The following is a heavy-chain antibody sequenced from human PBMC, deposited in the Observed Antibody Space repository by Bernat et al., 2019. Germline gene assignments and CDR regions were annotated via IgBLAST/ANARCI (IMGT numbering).Heavy chain of an antibody. D-gene: IGHD2-21*01. Sequence: EVQLLESGGGLVQPGGSLRLSCAASGFSFSSYAMSWVRQAPGKGLEWVSAISASGGSTLYADSVKGRFTISRDNSKNTLYLQMDSLRAEDTAVYYCVKELFPYLRTERGFFDYWGQGTLVTVSS. CDR3: VKELFPYLRTERGFFDY. CDR2: ISASGGST. J-gene: IGHJ4*02. V-gene: IGHV3-23*01. CDR1: GFSFSSYA.